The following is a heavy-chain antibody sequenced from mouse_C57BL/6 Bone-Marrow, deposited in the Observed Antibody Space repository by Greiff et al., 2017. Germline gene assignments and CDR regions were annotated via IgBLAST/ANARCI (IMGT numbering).Heavy chain of an antibody. V-gene: IGHV1-61*01. Sequence: VQLQQPGAELVRPGSSVKLSCKASGYTFTSHWMDWVKQRPGQGLEWIGNIYPSDSETHYNQKFKDKATLTVDKSSSTAYMQLSSLTSEDSAVYYCARGLLRRAYWGQGTLVTVSA. D-gene: IGHD2-3*01. J-gene: IGHJ3*01. CDR2: IYPSDSET. CDR1: GYTFTSHW. CDR3: ARGLLRRAY.